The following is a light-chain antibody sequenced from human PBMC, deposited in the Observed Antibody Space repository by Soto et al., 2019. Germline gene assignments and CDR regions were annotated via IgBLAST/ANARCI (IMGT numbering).Light chain of an antibody. CDR2: DAS. Sequence: EVVLTQSPGTLALSRGGSATLSCRASQSVSSSSLAWYQQKRGQAPRLLIHDASSRATGIPDRFSGSGSGTDFTLTISRLEPEDFAVYYCQQYGGSPRTFGQGTKVDIK. CDR3: QQYGGSPRT. V-gene: IGKV3-20*01. CDR1: QSVSSSS. J-gene: IGKJ1*01.